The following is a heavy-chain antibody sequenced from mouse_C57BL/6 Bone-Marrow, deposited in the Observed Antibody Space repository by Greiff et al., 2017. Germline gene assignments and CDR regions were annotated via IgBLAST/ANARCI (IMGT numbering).Heavy chain of an antibody. D-gene: IGHD3-2*02. CDR2: INPYNGGT. V-gene: IGHV1-19*01. CDR3: ARSQLRLLFAY. CDR1: GYTFTDYY. J-gene: IGHJ3*01. Sequence: VQLQQSGPVLVKPGASVKMSCKASGYTFTDYYMNWVKQSHGKSLEWIGVINPYNGGTSYNQKFKGKATLTVDKSSSTAYMKLNSLTSEDSAVYYCARSQLRLLFAYWGQGTRVTVSA.